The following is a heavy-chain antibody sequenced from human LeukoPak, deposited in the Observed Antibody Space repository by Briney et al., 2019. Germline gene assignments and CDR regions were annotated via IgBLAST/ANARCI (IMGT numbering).Heavy chain of an antibody. CDR3: ARVGCSGGSCYSDYYYYMDV. J-gene: IGHJ6*03. D-gene: IGHD2-15*01. CDR2: MNPNSGNT. Sequence: ASVKVSCKASGYTFTSYDINWVRQATGQGLEWMGWMNPNSGNTGYTQKFQGRVTMTRNTSISTAYMELSSLRSEDTAVYYCARVGCSGGSCYSDYYYYMDVWGKGTTVTVSS. V-gene: IGHV1-8*01. CDR1: GYTFTSYD.